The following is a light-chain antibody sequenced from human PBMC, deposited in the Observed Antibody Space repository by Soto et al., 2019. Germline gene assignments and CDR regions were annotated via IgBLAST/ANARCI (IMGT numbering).Light chain of an antibody. Sequence: EVGVSQSPGTLSLSTGERATLSCRASQSVSSSYLAWYQQKPGQAPRLLIYGASSRATGIPDKFSGSGSGTDFSLTISRLEPEDSAAYYCQQYGTLPLTFAGRTKVDI. J-gene: IGKJ4*01. CDR3: QQYGTLPLT. CDR2: GAS. CDR1: QSVSSSY. V-gene: IGKV3-20*01.